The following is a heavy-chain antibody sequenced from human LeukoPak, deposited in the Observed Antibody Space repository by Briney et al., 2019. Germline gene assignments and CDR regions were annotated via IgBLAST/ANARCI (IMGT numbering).Heavy chain of an antibody. J-gene: IGHJ4*02. V-gene: IGHV3-30*19. CDR2: ILSDGSKE. CDR3: ARGTDYNNYVRYFDY. Sequence: PGGSLRLSCGASGFTFSSYGMHWVRQAPGKGLEWVAVILSDGSKEFYTDSVKGRFTISRDNSKNTLYLQMNSLRSEDTAVYYCARGTDYNNYVRYFDYWGQGTLVTVSS. CDR1: GFTFSSYG. D-gene: IGHD4-11*01.